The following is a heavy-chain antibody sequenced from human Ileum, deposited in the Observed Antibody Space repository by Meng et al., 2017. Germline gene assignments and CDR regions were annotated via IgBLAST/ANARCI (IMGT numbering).Heavy chain of an antibody. CDR2: IYLAGSP. CDR3: VRHGGKYFDS. CDR1: GGSISSSFY. J-gene: IGHJ4*02. Sequence: QGELEGWGPGLVEPSGTLSLTCTVSGGSISSSFYWSWVRQSPGKGLEWIGRIYLAGSPSYNPSLESRVTISVDKSKNQFSLRLTSVTAADTAIFYCVRHGGKYFDSWGQGTLVTVSS. V-gene: IGHV4-4*02. D-gene: IGHD2-15*01.